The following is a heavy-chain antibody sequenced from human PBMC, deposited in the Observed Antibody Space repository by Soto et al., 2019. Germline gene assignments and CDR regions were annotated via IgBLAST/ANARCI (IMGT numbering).Heavy chain of an antibody. Sequence: ASVKVSCKASGYTFTSYDINWVRQATGQGLEWMGWMNPNSGNTGYAQKFQGRVTMTRNTSISTAYMELSSLRSEDTAVYYCARGRAPYCGGDCYVDIWGQGTMVT. J-gene: IGHJ3*02. CDR1: GYTFTSYD. V-gene: IGHV1-8*01. CDR3: ARGRAPYCGGDCYVDI. D-gene: IGHD2-21*01. CDR2: MNPNSGNT.